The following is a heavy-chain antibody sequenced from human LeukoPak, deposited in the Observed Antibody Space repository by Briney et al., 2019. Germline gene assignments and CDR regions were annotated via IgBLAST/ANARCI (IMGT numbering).Heavy chain of an antibody. V-gene: IGHV1-2*02. Sequence: ASVKVSCKASGYTFTGYYMHWVRQAPGQGLEWMGWTNPNSGGTNYAQKFQGRVTMTRDTSISTAYMELSRLRSDDTAVYYCARASGYSNYNWFDPWGQGTLVTVSS. CDR3: ARASGYSNYNWFDP. CDR2: TNPNSGGT. CDR1: GYTFTGYY. J-gene: IGHJ5*02. D-gene: IGHD4-11*01.